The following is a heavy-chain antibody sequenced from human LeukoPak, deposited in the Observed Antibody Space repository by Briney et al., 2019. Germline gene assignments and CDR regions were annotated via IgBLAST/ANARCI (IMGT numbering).Heavy chain of an antibody. CDR3: AQRTFSGSFTTVDY. Sequence: QTGGSLRLSCAASGFTFSSYDMNWVRQAPGKGLEWVSVIYSGGSTYYADSVKGRFTISRDNSKNTLYLQMNSLRAEDTAVYYCAQRTFSGSFTTVDYWGQGTLVTVSS. J-gene: IGHJ4*02. V-gene: IGHV3-53*01. CDR1: GFTFSSYD. CDR2: IYSGGST. D-gene: IGHD1-26*01.